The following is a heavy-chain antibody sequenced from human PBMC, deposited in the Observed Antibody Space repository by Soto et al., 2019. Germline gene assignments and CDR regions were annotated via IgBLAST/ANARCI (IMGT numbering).Heavy chain of an antibody. J-gene: IGHJ6*02. V-gene: IGHV3-21*01. CDR2: ISSSSSYI. D-gene: IGHD1-20*01. Sequence: GGSLRLSCAASGFTFSSYSMNWVRQAPGKGLEWVSSISSSSSYIYYADSVKGRFTISRDNAKNSLYLQMNSLRAEDTAVYYCARDSPRYGRDYYYGMDVWGQGTTVTVSS. CDR1: GFTFSSYS. CDR3: ARDSPRYGRDYYYGMDV.